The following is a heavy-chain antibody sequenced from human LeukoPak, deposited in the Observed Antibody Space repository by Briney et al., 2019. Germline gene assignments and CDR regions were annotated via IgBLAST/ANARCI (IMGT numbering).Heavy chain of an antibody. V-gene: IGHV3-23*01. Sequence: PGRSLRLSCAASGFTFSSYAMHWVRQAPGKGLEWVSAISGSGGSTYYADSVKGRFTISRDNSKNTLYLQMNSLRAEDTAVYYCAKDWDSSGWFDYWGQGTLVTVSS. CDR1: GFTFSSYA. CDR3: AKDWDSSGWFDY. J-gene: IGHJ4*02. CDR2: ISGSGGST. D-gene: IGHD6-19*01.